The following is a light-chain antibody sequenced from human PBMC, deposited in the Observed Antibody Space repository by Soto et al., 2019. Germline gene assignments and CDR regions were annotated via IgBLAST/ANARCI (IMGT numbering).Light chain of an antibody. CDR2: DVT. V-gene: IGLV2-14*03. CDR1: SSDVGGYNY. Sequence: QSALTQTASVSGSPGQSITIFCTGTSSDVGGYNYVSWYQQRPGKPPKLMIYDVTNRPSGVSIRFSGSKSGSTASLTISGLQAEDEGDYYCSSYTNRNTVVFGGGTQLTVL. J-gene: IGLJ7*01. CDR3: SSYTNRNTVV.